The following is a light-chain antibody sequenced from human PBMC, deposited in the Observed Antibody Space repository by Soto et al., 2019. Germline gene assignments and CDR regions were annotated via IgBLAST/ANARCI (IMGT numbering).Light chain of an antibody. CDR3: QQYGRSPLLYT. J-gene: IGKJ2*01. CDR1: QSVNSNF. CDR2: VSS. V-gene: IGKV3-20*01. Sequence: EIVLTQSPGTLSLSPGERATLSCRTSQSVNSNFLAWYQQKPGQAPRLLGYVSSTRAAGVPDRFSGSGSGTDFTLTISRLEPEDFAVYYCQQYGRSPLLYTFGQGTKLGVK.